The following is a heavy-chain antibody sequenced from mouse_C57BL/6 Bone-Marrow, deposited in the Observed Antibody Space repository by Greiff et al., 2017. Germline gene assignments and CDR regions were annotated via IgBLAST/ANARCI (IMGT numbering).Heavy chain of an antibody. D-gene: IGHD2-1*01. CDR1: GYTFTDYY. J-gene: IGHJ4*01. CDR3: ARGCNYVPYAMDY. Sequence: EVQLQQSGPVLVKPGASVKMSCKASGYTFTDYYMNWVKQSHGKSLEWIGVINPYNGGTSYNQKFKGKATLTVDKSSSTAYMELNSLTSEDSAVYYCARGCNYVPYAMDYWGQGTSVTVSS. CDR2: INPYNGGT. V-gene: IGHV1-19*01.